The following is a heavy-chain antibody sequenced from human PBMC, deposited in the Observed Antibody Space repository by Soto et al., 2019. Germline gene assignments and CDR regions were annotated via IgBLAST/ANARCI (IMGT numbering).Heavy chain of an antibody. D-gene: IGHD3-9*01. CDR2: VYPDDSDS. CDR3: ARPAGDILTGYHRFDY. V-gene: IGHV5-51*01. Sequence: PGESLKISCKGSGYSFSKNWIGWVRQMPGKGLEWMGIVYPDDSDSRYSPSFQGQVTISADKSISTAYLQWNSLKASDSAMYYCARPAGDILTGYHRFDYWGQGTLVTVSS. CDR1: GYSFSKNW. J-gene: IGHJ4*02.